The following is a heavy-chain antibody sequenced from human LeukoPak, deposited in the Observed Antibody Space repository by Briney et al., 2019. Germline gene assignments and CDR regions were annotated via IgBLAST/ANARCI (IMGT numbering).Heavy chain of an antibody. J-gene: IGHJ3*02. Sequence: ASVKVSCKASGYTFTGYYMHWVRQAPGQGLGWMGWINPNSGGTNYAQKFQGRVTMTRDTSISTAYMELSRLRSDDTAVYYCARAAHYYDSSGYYFRAFDIWGQGTMVTVSS. CDR2: INPNSGGT. CDR1: GYTFTGYY. CDR3: ARAAHYYDSSGYYFRAFDI. V-gene: IGHV1-2*02. D-gene: IGHD3-22*01.